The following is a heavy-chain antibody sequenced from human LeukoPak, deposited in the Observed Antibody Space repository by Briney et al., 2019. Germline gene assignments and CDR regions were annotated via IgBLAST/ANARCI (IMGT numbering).Heavy chain of an antibody. CDR3: AKVSRYCSGGSCFRELYGMDV. V-gene: IGHV3-30*02. J-gene: IGHJ6*02. CDR1: GFTFSSYG. CDR2: IRYDGSNK. D-gene: IGHD2-15*01. Sequence: PGGSLRLSCAASGFTFSSYGMHWVRQAPGKGLEWVAFIRYDGSNKYYADSVKGRFTISRDNSKNTLYLQMNSLRAEDTAVYYCAKVSRYCSGGSCFRELYGMDVWGQGTTVTVSS.